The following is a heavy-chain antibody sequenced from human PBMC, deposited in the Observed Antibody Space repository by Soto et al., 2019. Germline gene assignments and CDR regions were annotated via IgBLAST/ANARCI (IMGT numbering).Heavy chain of an antibody. J-gene: IGHJ2*01. V-gene: IGHV3-53*01. CDR1: GFTVTRNY. CDR2: IYRGVST. CDR3: ARGGGNDDYAHWYFDL. D-gene: IGHD4-17*01. Sequence: PGGSLRLSCAASGFTVTRNYMTWVRQAPGKGLEWVSLIYRGVSTGYADSVKGRFTISRDNSKNTLYLQMNNLRAEDTAAYYCARGGGNDDYAHWYFDLWGRGTLVTVSS.